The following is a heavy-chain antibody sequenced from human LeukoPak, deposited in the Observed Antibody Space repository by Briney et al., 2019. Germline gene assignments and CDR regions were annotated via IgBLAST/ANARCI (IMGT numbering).Heavy chain of an antibody. CDR2: IYYSGST. CDR3: ARHDGRGGATMGALDS. CDR1: GGSISSYY. J-gene: IGHJ4*02. Sequence: KSSETLSLTCTVSGGSISSYYWSWIRQPPGKGLEWIGYIYYSGSTNYNPSLKSRVTISVDTSKNQFSLKLNSVTAADTAVYYCARHDGRGGATMGALDSWGQGSLVTVSS. V-gene: IGHV4-59*08. D-gene: IGHD5-12*01.